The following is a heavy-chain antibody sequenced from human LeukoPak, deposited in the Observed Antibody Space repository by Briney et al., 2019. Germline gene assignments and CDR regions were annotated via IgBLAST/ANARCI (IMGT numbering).Heavy chain of an antibody. CDR1: GFTFSSYA. V-gene: IGHV3-23*01. CDR2: ISGSGGST. CDR3: AKHSKGVAGEYHYGMDV. J-gene: IGHJ6*02. Sequence: GGSLRLSCAASGFTFSSYAMSWVRQGPGKGLEWVTAISGSGGSTYYADSVKGRFTISRDNSKNTLYLQMNSLRAEDTAVYYCAKHSKGVAGEYHYGMDVRGQGTTVTVSS. D-gene: IGHD6-19*01.